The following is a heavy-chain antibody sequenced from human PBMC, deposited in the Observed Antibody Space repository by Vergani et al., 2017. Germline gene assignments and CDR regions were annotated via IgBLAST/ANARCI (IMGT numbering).Heavy chain of an antibody. J-gene: IGHJ4*02. CDR3: ATGKRIFDY. CDR1: GGTVSGYD. Sequence: QVQLQQWGAGLLKPSETLSLTCAVYGGTVSGYDWSWIRQPPGKGMEWIGEINHSGHINYNPSLKSRVTISVDPSKNQFSLKLSSVTAADTAVYYCATGKRIFDYWGQGTLVTVSP. V-gene: IGHV4-34*01. D-gene: IGHD1-1*01. CDR2: INHSGHI.